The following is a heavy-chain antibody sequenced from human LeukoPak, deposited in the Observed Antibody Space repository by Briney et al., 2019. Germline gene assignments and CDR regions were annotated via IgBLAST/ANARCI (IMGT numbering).Heavy chain of an antibody. D-gene: IGHD2-8*01. CDR3: ARGFLGVPRNWYFDL. V-gene: IGHV4-31*03. J-gene: IGHJ2*01. CDR1: GGSISSGGYY. Sequence: SETLSLTCTVSGGSISSGGYYWSWIRQHPGKGLEWIGYIYYSGSTYHNPSLKSRVTISVDTSKNQFSLKLSSVTAADTAVYYCARGFLGVPRNWYFDLWGRGTLVTVSS. CDR2: IYYSGST.